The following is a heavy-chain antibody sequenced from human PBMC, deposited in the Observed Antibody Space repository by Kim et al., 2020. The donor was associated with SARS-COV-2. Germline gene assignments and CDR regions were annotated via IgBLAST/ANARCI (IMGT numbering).Heavy chain of an antibody. CDR3: ARGQGYYDSSGYYAPDAFDL. V-gene: IGHV1-46*01. CDR2: INPSGGST. D-gene: IGHD3-22*01. CDR1: GYTFTSYY. Sequence: ASVKVSCKASGYTFTSYYMHWVRQAPGQGLEGMGIINPSGGSTSYAQKFQGRVTMTRDTSTSTVYMELSSLRSEATAVYYCARGQGYYDSSGYYAPDAFDLWGQGTMVTVSS. J-gene: IGHJ3*01.